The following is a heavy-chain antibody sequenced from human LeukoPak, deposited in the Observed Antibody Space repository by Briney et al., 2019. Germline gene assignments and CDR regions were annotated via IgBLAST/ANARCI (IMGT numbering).Heavy chain of an antibody. J-gene: IGHJ4*02. CDR2: ISAYNGNT. CDR1: GYTLTSYA. V-gene: IGHV1-18*01. Sequence: ASVKVSCKASGYTLTSYAMNWVRQAPGQGLEWMGWISAYNGNTNYAQKLQGRVTMTTDTSTSTAYMELRSLRSDDTAVYYCAMSTVTFDYWGQGTLVTVSS. CDR3: AMSTVTFDY. D-gene: IGHD4-17*01.